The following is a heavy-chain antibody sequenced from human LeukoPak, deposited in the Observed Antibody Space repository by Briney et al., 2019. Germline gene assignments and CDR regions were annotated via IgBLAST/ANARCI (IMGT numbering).Heavy chain of an antibody. CDR3: ARDMAAAYNWFDP. D-gene: IGHD6-13*01. CDR2: IYYSGST. CDR1: GGSISSGDYC. V-gene: IGHV4-30-4*08. J-gene: IGHJ5*02. Sequence: PSQTLSLTCTVSGGSISSGDYCWSWIRQPPGKGLEWIGYIYYSGSTYYNPSLKSRVTISVDTSKNQFSLKLSSVTAADTAVYYCARDMAAAYNWFDPWGQGTLVTVSS.